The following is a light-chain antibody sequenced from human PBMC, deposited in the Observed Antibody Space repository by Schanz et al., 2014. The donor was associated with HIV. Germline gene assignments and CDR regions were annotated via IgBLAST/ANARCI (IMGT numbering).Light chain of an antibody. CDR3: QSFGNNNAAV. CDR2: EDN. CDR1: RGSIASNY. J-gene: IGLJ3*02. Sequence: NFMLTQPHSVSESPGKTVTISCTRSRGSIASNYVQWYQQRPGSAPTTVIFEDNQRPSGVPDRFSGSIDSSSNSASLTISGLKTEDEADYYCQSFGNNNAAVFGGGTKLTVL. V-gene: IGLV6-57*04.